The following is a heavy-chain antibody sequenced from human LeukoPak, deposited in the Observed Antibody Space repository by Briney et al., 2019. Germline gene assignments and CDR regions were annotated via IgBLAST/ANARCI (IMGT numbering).Heavy chain of an antibody. J-gene: IGHJ4*02. CDR3: ARWPYDILTGYYWLDY. CDR2: INQDGNTK. V-gene: IGHV3-7*01. CDR1: GFIFTNYW. D-gene: IGHD3-9*01. Sequence: GGSLRLSCATSGFIFTNYWMSWVRQTPGKGLEWVASINQDGNTKYYVDSVQGRFTISRDNAKKSLYLQMSSLRADDTAVYYCARWPYDILTGYYWLDYWGQGTLVTVSS.